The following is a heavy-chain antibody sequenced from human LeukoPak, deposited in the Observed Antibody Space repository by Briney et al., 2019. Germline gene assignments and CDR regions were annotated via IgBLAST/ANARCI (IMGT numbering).Heavy chain of an antibody. D-gene: IGHD6-19*01. V-gene: IGHV1-3*01. CDR3: ARAHRVAGDFDY. CDR2: INAGNGNT. CDR1: GYTFTSYA. J-gene: IGHJ4*02. Sequence: ASVKVSCKASGYTFTSYAMHWVRQAPGHRLEWMGWINAGNGNTKYSQKFQGRVTITRDTSASTAYMELSSLRSEDTAVYYCARAHRVAGDFDYWGQGTLVTVSS.